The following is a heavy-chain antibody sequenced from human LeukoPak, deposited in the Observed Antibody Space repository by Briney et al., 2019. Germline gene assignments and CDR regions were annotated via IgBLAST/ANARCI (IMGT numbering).Heavy chain of an antibody. Sequence: SETLSLTCTVSGVSTTNGIYYWAWIRQSPGKGLEWIGSVHNVWSTYYNLSLRSRVTMSIDTSKNQFSLRLNSVTAADTAVYYRARHAEYNSGWHFYLDHWGQGILVTVSS. CDR1: GVSTTNGIYY. CDR3: ARHAEYNSGWHFYLDH. V-gene: IGHV4-39*01. D-gene: IGHD6-19*01. CDR2: VHNVWST. J-gene: IGHJ4*02.